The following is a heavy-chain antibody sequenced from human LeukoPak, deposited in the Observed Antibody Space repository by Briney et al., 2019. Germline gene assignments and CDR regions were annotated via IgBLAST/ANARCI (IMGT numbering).Heavy chain of an antibody. Sequence: PSETLSLTCAVSGGSISSYYWGWIRQPPGKGLEWIGSIYYSGSTYYNPSLKSRVTISVDTSKNQFSLKLSSLTAADTAVYYCARRGAQWGKFDYWGQGTLVTVSS. CDR3: ARRGAQWGKFDY. CDR2: IYYSGST. CDR1: GGSISSYY. V-gene: IGHV4-39*01. J-gene: IGHJ4*02. D-gene: IGHD7-27*01.